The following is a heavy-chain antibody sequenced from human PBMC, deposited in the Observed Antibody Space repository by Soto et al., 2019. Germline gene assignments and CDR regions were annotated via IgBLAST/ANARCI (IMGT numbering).Heavy chain of an antibody. CDR1: GFTFSNAW. J-gene: IGHJ4*02. Sequence: PGGSMRLSCAASGFTFSNAWMGWVRQAPGKGLEWVGRIKSKTDGGTTDYAAPVKGRFTISRDDSKNTLYLQMNSLKTEDTAVYYCTSSAFVDEKSKSYYFDYWGQGTLVTVSS. D-gene: IGHD3-10*01. CDR3: TSSAFVDEKSKSYYFDY. CDR2: IKSKTDGGTT. V-gene: IGHV3-15*01.